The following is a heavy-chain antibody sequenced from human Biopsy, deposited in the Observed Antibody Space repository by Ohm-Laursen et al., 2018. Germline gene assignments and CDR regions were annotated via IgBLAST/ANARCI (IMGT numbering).Heavy chain of an antibody. Sequence: ASVKVSCKTSGYTFTGYYINWVRQAPGQGFEWMGGINPDSGDTEYAQDFQGRVTMTRDTSVSTAYLEMSRLTSDDTALYYCAIFSRDAFSLLHGLDVWGQGTAVTVSS. V-gene: IGHV1-2*02. CDR2: INPDSGDT. D-gene: IGHD3-9*01. CDR1: GYTFTGYY. J-gene: IGHJ6*02. CDR3: AIFSRDAFSLLHGLDV.